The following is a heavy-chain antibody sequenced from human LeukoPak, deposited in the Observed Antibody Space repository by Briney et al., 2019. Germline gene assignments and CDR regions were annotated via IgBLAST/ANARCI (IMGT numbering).Heavy chain of an antibody. V-gene: IGHV3-7*05. J-gene: IGHJ3*02. CDR1: EFIFSKYW. CDR2: INQNGTEK. D-gene: IGHD4-17*01. Sequence: GGSLRLSCEASEFIFSKYWMSWVRQAPEKGLEWVARINQNGTEKYSVDSVKGRFTISRDNAKNSLYLQINDVKAEDTAVYYCARTSVNSLWDDAFHIWGQGTMVTVSS. CDR3: ARTSVNSLWDDAFHI.